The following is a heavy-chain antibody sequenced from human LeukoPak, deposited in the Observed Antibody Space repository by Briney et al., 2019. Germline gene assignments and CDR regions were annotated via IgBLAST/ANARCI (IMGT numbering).Heavy chain of an antibody. J-gene: IGHJ6*02. CDR2: IKRKTDGGTT. Sequence: GGSLRLSCAASGFTFSNAWMSWVRQAPGKGLEWVGRIKRKTDGGTTDYAAPVKGRFTISRDDSKNALYLQMNSLTTEDTAVYLCTTVDLLLWFGELEDYYYYGMAVWGQGTTVTVSS. V-gene: IGHV3-15*01. CDR1: GFTFSNAW. CDR3: TTVDLLLWFGELEDYYYYGMAV. D-gene: IGHD3-10*01.